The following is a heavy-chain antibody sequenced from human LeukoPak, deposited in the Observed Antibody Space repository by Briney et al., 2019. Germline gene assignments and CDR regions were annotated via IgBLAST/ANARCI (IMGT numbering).Heavy chain of an antibody. CDR3: ARQVGATTRGAFDI. D-gene: IGHD1-26*01. J-gene: IGHJ3*02. CDR1: GGSFSGYY. CDR2: INHSGST. Sequence: SETLSLTCAVYGGSFSGYYWSWICQPPGKGLEWIGEINHSGSTNYNPSLKSRVTISVDTSKNQFSLKLSSVTAADTAVYYCARQVGATTRGAFDIWGQGTMVTVSS. V-gene: IGHV4-34*01.